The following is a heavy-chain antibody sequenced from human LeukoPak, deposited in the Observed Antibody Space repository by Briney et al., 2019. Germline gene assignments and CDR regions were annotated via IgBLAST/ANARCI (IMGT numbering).Heavy chain of an antibody. D-gene: IGHD3-10*01. Sequence: SETLSLTCTVSGGSISSYYWSWIRQPAGKGLEWIGRIYTSGSTNYNPSLKSRVTMSVDTSKNQFSLKLSSVTAADTAVYYCARAYYYGSGSYNGFDYWGQGTLVTVSS. CDR1: GGSISSYY. CDR3: ARAYYYGSGSYNGFDY. CDR2: IYTSGST. V-gene: IGHV4-4*07. J-gene: IGHJ4*02.